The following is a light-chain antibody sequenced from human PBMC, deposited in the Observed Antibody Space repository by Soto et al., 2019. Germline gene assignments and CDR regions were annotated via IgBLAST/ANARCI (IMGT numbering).Light chain of an antibody. CDR2: WAS. J-gene: IGKJ2*01. CDR3: QQYYNTPYT. V-gene: IGKV4-1*01. CDR1: QTVLYRYSNKSY. Sequence: DIVLTQSPDFMAVSLGERPTITCNSIQTVLYRYSNKSYLAWYQQRPEQHPRLLIYWASTLQYGVPDRFVGSRSETDFTITISRLHAGDEAVYRCQQYYNTPYTFGQGTKLEIK.